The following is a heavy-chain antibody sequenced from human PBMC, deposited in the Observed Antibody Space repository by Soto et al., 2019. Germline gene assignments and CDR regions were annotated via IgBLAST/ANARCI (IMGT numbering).Heavy chain of an antibody. V-gene: IGHV1-46*03. CDR1: GYTFTSYY. CDR3: AREGGLAALDY. J-gene: IGHJ4*02. Sequence: QVQLVQSGAEVKKPGASVKVSCKASGYTFTSYYMHWVRQAPGQGLEWMGIINPSGGSTSYAQKFQGRGTMTRDTSTSTVYMELSSLRSEDTAVYYCAREGGLAALDYWGQGTLVTVSS. CDR2: INPSGGST. D-gene: IGHD6-25*01.